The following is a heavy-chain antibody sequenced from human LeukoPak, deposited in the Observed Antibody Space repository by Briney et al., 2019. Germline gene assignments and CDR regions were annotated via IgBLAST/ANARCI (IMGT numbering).Heavy chain of an antibody. D-gene: IGHD3-22*01. J-gene: IGHJ4*02. V-gene: IGHV3-23*01. CDR2: ISGSGGST. Sequence: GGSLRLSCAASGFTFSSYGMSWVRQAPGKGLEWVSAISGSGGSTYYADSVKGRFTISRDNSKNTLYLQMNSLRAEDTAVYYCARGGYYDSSGYLARNFDYWGQGTLVTVSS. CDR1: GFTFSSYG. CDR3: ARGGYYDSSGYLARNFDY.